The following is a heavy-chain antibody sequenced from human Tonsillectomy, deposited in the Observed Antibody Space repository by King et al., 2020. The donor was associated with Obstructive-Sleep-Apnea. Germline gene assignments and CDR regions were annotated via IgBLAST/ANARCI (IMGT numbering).Heavy chain of an antibody. CDR2: ISWNSGSI. Sequence: VQLVESGGGLVQPGRSLRLSCAASGFTFDDYAMHWVRQAPGKGLEGVSGISWNSGSIGYADSVKGGFTISRANAKNSLYLQMNSLRAEDTALYYCSKDSRSGYCSGGSCYSLDYWGQGTLVTVSS. D-gene: IGHD2-15*01. CDR1: GFTFDDYA. J-gene: IGHJ4*02. V-gene: IGHV3-9*01. CDR3: SKDSRSGYCSGGSCYSLDY.